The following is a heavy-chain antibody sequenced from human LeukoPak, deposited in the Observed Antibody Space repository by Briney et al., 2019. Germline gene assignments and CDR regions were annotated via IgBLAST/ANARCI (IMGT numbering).Heavy chain of an antibody. CDR3: ARHMTTDMLDAFDI. J-gene: IGHJ3*02. CDR1: GYSISSGYY. CDR2: IFHSGST. Sequence: SETLSLTCAVSGYSISSGYYWAWIRQFPGKGLEWIGSIFHSGSTYDNLSLKSRVSTSVDASKNHFSLTLTSVTAADAAVYHCARHMTTDMLDAFDIWGQGTMVIISS. V-gene: IGHV4-38-2*01. D-gene: IGHD3-10*02.